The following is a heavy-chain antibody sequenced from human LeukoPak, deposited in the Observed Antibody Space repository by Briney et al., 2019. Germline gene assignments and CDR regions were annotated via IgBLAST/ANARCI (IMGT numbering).Heavy chain of an antibody. J-gene: IGHJ6*02. CDR1: GFTFSDYK. Sequence: PGGSLRLSCAASGFTFSDYKMHWVRQAPGKGLEWVSSISTSSSYIYYGDAVKGRFTNSRDNAKNSLYLQMNSLRAEDTAVYYCARQPEGYYDSSDYSPYGMDVWGQGTAVTVSS. CDR3: ARQPEGYYDSSDYSPYGMDV. CDR2: ISTSSSYI. V-gene: IGHV3-21*01. D-gene: IGHD3-22*01.